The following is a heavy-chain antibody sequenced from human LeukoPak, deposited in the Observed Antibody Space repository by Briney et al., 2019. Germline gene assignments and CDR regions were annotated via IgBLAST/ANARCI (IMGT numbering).Heavy chain of an antibody. V-gene: IGHV5-51*01. CDR3: ARVLVGPTKGYYFDY. J-gene: IGHJ4*02. Sequence: GESLKISCKGSGYNFNTYWVAWVRQMPGKGLEWMGIIHPVDSDIRYSPSFQGQVTISADKSISTAYLQWSSLKASDTAMYYCARVLVGPTKGYYFDYWGQGTLVTVSS. CDR1: GYNFNTYW. D-gene: IGHD1-26*01. CDR2: IHPVDSDI.